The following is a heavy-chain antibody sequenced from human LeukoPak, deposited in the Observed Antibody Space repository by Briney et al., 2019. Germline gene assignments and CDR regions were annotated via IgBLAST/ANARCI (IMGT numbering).Heavy chain of an antibody. CDR3: ARWRPIDAFDI. V-gene: IGHV3-53*04. Sequence: GGSLRLSCAASGLTVSRNYMNCVRQAPGKGLEWVSLLSSTGNTSYADSVKGRFTISRHNSKNTLYLQVNSLRPEDTAMYYCARWRPIDAFDIWGQGTMVIVSS. CDR2: LSSTGNT. D-gene: IGHD3-3*01. J-gene: IGHJ3*02. CDR1: GLTVSRNY.